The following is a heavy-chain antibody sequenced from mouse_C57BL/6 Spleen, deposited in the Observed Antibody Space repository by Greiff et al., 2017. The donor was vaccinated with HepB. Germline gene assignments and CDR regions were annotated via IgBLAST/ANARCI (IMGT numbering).Heavy chain of an antibody. Sequence: QVQLQQPGAELVKPGASVKLSCKASGYTFTSYWMHWVKQRPGRGLEWIGRTDPNSGGTKYNEKFKSKATLTVDKPSSTAYMQLSSLTSEDSAVYYCARSWYYDYAEYYAMDYWGQGASVTVSS. J-gene: IGHJ4*01. V-gene: IGHV1-72*01. CDR3: ARSWYYDYAEYYAMDY. CDR1: GYTFTSYW. CDR2: TDPNSGGT. D-gene: IGHD2-4*01.